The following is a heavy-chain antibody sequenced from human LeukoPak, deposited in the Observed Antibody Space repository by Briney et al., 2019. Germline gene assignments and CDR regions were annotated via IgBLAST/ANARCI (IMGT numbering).Heavy chain of an antibody. V-gene: IGHV1-2*02. CDR3: ARDHDSSGYSDY. Sequence: AASVKVSCKASGYTFTGYYMHWVRQAPGQGLEWMGWINPNSGVTNYAQRFQGRVTITRDTSISTAYMELSRLRSDDTAVYYCARDHDSSGYSDYWGQGTLVTVSS. CDR2: INPNSGVT. D-gene: IGHD3-22*01. CDR1: GYTFTGYY. J-gene: IGHJ4*02.